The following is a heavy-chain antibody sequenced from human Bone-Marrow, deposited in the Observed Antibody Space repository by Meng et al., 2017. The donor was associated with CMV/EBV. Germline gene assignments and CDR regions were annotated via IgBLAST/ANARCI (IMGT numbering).Heavy chain of an antibody. D-gene: IGHD2-2*01. J-gene: IGHJ6*02. Sequence: GESLKISCAASAFTFSSYSMNWVRQAPGEGLEWVSSISSTSTYINYADSVEGRFTISRDNARESLYLQMNSLRAEDTAVYYCARERVVPAAKGFAYYYYGMDVWGQGTTVTVSS. CDR3: ARERVVPAAKGFAYYYYGMDV. CDR2: ISSTSTYI. CDR1: AFTFSSYS. V-gene: IGHV3-21*04.